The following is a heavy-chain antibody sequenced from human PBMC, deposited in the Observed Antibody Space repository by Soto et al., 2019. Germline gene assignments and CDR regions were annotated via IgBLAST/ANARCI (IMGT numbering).Heavy chain of an antibody. CDR1: GFTYNSYD. V-gene: IGHV3-13*01. D-gene: IGHD3-10*01. CDR2: MGGAGAR. CDR3: TRAAFGDGMDL. Sequence: EVHLVESGGGLVQPGGSLRLSCAAFGFTYNSYDMHWVRRVPGKGLEWVSSMGGAGAREYAGSVKGRFIISRDNAKNSLYLQMDKLRAGDTAVYYCTRAAFGDGMDLWGQGTPVTVS. J-gene: IGHJ6*02.